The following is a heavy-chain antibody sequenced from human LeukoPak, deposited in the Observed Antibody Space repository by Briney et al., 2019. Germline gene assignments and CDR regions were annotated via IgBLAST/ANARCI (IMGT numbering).Heavy chain of an antibody. D-gene: IGHD2-2*01. J-gene: IGHJ5*02. CDR2: IWYDGSNK. CDR3: GRGAKYCSSTSCQPWFDP. V-gene: IGHV3-33*01. CDR1: GFTFSSYG. Sequence: PGGSLRLSCAASGFTFSSYGMHWVRQAPGKGLEWVAVIWYDGSNKYYADSVKGRFTISRDNAKNSLYLQMNSLRDEDTAVYYCGRGAKYCSSTSCQPWFDPWGQGSLVTVSS.